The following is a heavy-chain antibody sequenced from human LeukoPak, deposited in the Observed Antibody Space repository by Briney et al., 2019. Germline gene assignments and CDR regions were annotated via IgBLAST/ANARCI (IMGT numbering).Heavy chain of an antibody. D-gene: IGHD3-3*01. V-gene: IGHV4-61*01. J-gene: IGHJ4*02. Sequence: SETLSLTCTVSGGSVSSGSYYWSWIRQPPGRGLEWIGYIYYSGSTNYNPSLKSRVTISVDTSKNQFSLKLNSVTAADTAVYYCARSRATIFGVVLTPFDYWGQGTLVTVSS. CDR3: ARSRATIFGVVLTPFDY. CDR1: GGSVSSGSYY. CDR2: IYYSGST.